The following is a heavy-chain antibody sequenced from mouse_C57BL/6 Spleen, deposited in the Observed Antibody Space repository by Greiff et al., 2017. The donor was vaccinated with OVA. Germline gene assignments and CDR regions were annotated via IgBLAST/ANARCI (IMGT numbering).Heavy chain of an antibody. Sequence: QVQLQQPGAELVRPGSSVKLSCKASGYTFTSYWMHWVTQRPIQGLEWIGNIAPSDSATHYNQKFKDKATLTVDKSSSTAYMQLSSLTSEDSAVYYCARGGFYGNYFDYWGQGTTLTVSS. CDR3: ARGGFYGNYFDY. D-gene: IGHD1-1*01. CDR1: GYTFTSYW. V-gene: IGHV1-52*01. J-gene: IGHJ2*01. CDR2: IAPSDSAT.